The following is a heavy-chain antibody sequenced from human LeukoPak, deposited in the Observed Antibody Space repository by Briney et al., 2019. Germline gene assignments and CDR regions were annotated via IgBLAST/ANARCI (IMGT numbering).Heavy chain of an antibody. CDR3: ARGESYYYDSSGYLLPDY. Sequence: GGSLRLSCAASGFTFDDYAMHWVRQAPGKGLEWVSGISWNSGSIGYADSVKGRFTISRDNAKNTLYLQMNSLRAEDTAVYYCARGESYYYDSSGYLLPDYWGQGTLVTVSS. D-gene: IGHD3-22*01. V-gene: IGHV3-9*01. J-gene: IGHJ4*02. CDR1: GFTFDDYA. CDR2: ISWNSGSI.